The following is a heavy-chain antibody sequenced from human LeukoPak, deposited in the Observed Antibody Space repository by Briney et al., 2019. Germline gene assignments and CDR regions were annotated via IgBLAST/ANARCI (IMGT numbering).Heavy chain of an antibody. D-gene: IGHD3-3*01. Sequence: PGGSLRLSCAASGFTFSSYEVNWVRQAPGKGLEWVSYISSSGSTIYYADSVKGRFTISRDNAKNSLYLQMNSLRAEDTAVYYCARDHDFWSGGYGMDVWGQGTTVTVS. CDR2: ISSSGSTI. CDR1: GFTFSSYE. CDR3: ARDHDFWSGGYGMDV. J-gene: IGHJ6*02. V-gene: IGHV3-48*03.